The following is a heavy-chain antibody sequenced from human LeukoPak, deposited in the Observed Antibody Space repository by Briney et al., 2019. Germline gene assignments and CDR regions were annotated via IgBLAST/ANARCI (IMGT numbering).Heavy chain of an antibody. J-gene: IGHJ6*02. V-gene: IGHV7-4-1*02. CDR3: ASSHSLSVADTYGMDV. D-gene: IGHD6-19*01. Sequence: ASVKVSCKDSGYTFTSYAMNWVRQAPGQGLEWMGWINTNTGNPTYAQGFTGRFVFSLDTSVSTAYLQISSLKAEDTAVYYCASSHSLSVADTYGMDVWGQGTTVTVSS. CDR1: GYTFTSYA. CDR2: INTNTGNP.